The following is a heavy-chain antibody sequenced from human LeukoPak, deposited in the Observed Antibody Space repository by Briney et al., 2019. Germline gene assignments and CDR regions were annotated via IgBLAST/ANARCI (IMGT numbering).Heavy chain of an antibody. CDR2: IHYSGST. CDR1: GGSISSSSYY. Sequence: SETLSLTCTVSGGSISSSSYYWGWIRQPPGKGLEWIGSIHYSGSTNYNPSLKSRVTISVDTSKNQFSLKLSSVTAADTAVYYCARGAEDTAMVISYYYYYYMDVWGKGTTVTVSS. D-gene: IGHD5-18*01. J-gene: IGHJ6*03. V-gene: IGHV4-39*07. CDR3: ARGAEDTAMVISYYYYYYMDV.